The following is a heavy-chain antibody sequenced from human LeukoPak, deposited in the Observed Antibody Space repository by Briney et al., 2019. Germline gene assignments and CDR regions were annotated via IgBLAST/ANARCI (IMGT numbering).Heavy chain of an antibody. V-gene: IGHV4-59*08. CDR2: IYYSGTT. CDR1: GDSISSYY. Sequence: SETLSLTCTVSGDSISSYYWSWIRQPPGKRLEWIGYIYYSGTTTYNPSLESRVTISVDTSKNQFSLRLSSVTAADTAVYYCARGWTTEHAFDIWGQGTMVTVSS. J-gene: IGHJ3*02. D-gene: IGHD1-1*01. CDR3: ARGWTTEHAFDI.